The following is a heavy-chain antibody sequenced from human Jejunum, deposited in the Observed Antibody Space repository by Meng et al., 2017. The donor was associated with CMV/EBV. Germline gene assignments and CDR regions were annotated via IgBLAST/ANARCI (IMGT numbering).Heavy chain of an antibody. CDR2: ITGSGSRT. Sequence: SLRLSRAASGFGFKNFDMSWARQAPGKGLEWVATITGSGSRTHYADSVKGRFTISRDNSKNTLYLQINSLRVEDTAIYYCDASDYWGQGTQVTVSS. J-gene: IGHJ4*02. V-gene: IGHV3-23*01. CDR3: DASDY. CDR1: GFGFKNFD. D-gene: IGHD6-6*01.